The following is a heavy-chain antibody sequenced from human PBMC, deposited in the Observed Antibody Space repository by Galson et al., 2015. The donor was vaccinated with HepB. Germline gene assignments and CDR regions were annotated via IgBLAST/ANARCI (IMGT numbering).Heavy chain of an antibody. CDR1: GFTFSSYA. Sequence: SLRLSCAASGFTFSSYAMHWVRQAPGKGLEYVSAISSNGGSTYYADSVKGRFTISRDNSKNTLYLQMSSLRAEDTAVYYCVKDSCSSWCYDAFDIWGQGTMVTVSS. V-gene: IGHV3-64D*06. D-gene: IGHD6-13*01. CDR2: ISSNGGST. J-gene: IGHJ3*02. CDR3: VKDSCSSWCYDAFDI.